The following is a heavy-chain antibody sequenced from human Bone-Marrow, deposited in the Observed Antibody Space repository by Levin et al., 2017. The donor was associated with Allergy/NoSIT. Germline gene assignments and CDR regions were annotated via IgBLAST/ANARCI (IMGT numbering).Heavy chain of an antibody. CDR3: ARDVRRGVAARRDWFDP. Sequence: SETLSLTCTVSGGSISSGGYYWSWIRQHPGKGLEWIGYIYYSGSTYYNPSLKSRVTISVDTSKNQFSLKLSSVTAADTAVYYCARDVRRGVAARRDWFDPWGQGTLVTVSS. J-gene: IGHJ5*02. V-gene: IGHV4-31*03. CDR2: IYYSGST. CDR1: GGSISSGGYY. D-gene: IGHD6-6*01.